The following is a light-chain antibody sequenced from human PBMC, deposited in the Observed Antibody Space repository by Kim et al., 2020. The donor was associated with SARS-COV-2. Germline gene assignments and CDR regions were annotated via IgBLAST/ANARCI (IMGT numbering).Light chain of an antibody. V-gene: IGLV3-1*01. J-gene: IGLJ2*01. CDR2: QDN. CDR3: QAWDRSIAV. CDR1: RLGNKY. Sequence: SYELTQPPSVSVSPGHTASITCSGDRLGNKYASWYHQKPGQSPVLVIYQDNKRPSGIPERFSGSNSGNTATLTISGTQAMDEADYYCQAWDRSIAVFGGGTQLTVL.